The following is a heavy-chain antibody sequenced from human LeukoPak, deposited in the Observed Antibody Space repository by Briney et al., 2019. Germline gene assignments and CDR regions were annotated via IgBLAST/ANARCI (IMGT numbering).Heavy chain of an antibody. D-gene: IGHD1-26*01. CDR2: IYYSGNT. Sequence: SETLSLTCTVSGGSISSYYWTWIRQPPGKGLEWIGYIYYSGNTNYNPSLKSRVTISIDTSKNQFSLKLSSVTAADTAVYYCARVPSWESKYYFDYWGQGTLVTVSP. V-gene: IGHV4-59*12. J-gene: IGHJ4*02. CDR1: GGSISSYY. CDR3: ARVPSWESKYYFDY.